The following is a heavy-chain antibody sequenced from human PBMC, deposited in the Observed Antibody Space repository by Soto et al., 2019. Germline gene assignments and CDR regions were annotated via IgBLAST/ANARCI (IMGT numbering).Heavy chain of an antibody. Sequence: PSETLSLTCTVSCGSISSGGYYWSWIRQHPGKGLEWIGYIYYSGSTYYNPSLKSRVTISVDTPKNQFSLKLSSVTAADTAVYYCAREREATVTTVGWYFDLWGRGTLVTVSS. CDR1: CGSISSGGYY. J-gene: IGHJ2*01. V-gene: IGHV4-31*03. D-gene: IGHD4-17*01. CDR2: IYYSGST. CDR3: AREREATVTTVGWYFDL.